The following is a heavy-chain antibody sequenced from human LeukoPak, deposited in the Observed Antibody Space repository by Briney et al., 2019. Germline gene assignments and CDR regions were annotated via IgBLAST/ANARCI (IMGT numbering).Heavy chain of an antibody. CDR2: IYYSGST. CDR3: ARDRRHNCGGDCYSNWFDP. D-gene: IGHD2-21*01. Sequence: PSETLSLTCTVSGGSISSYYWSWIRQPPGKGLEWIGYIYYSGSTNYNPSLKSRVTISVDTSKNQFSLKLSSVTAADTAVYYCARDRRHNCGGDCYSNWFDPWGQGTLVTVSS. CDR1: GGSISSYY. J-gene: IGHJ5*02. V-gene: IGHV4-59*01.